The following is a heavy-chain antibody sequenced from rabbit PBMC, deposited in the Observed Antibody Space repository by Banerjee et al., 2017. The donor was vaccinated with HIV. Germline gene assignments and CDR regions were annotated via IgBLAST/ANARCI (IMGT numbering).Heavy chain of an antibody. CDR2: INTGSSGST. CDR3: ARDLRGGGDYAYYFVL. J-gene: IGHJ4*01. V-gene: IGHV1S45*01. Sequence: QQQLEESGGDLVKPGASLTLTCKASGFDFSSNAMCWVRQAPGKGLEWIAYINTGSSGSTYYASWAKGRFTISKTSSTTVTLQMTSLTAADTATYFCARDLRGGGDYAYYFVLWGPGTLVTVS. CDR1: GFDFSSNA. D-gene: IGHD2-1*01.